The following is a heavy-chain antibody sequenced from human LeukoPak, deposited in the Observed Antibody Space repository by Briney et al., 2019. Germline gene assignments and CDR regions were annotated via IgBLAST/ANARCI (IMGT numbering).Heavy chain of an antibody. CDR3: ARGGYSSSWVTPIDY. V-gene: IGHV1-2*04. J-gene: IGHJ4*02. D-gene: IGHD6-13*01. CDR2: INPNSGGT. CDR1: GYTFTGYY. Sequence: ASVKASCKASGYTFTGYYMHWVRQAPGQGLEWMGWINPNSGGTNYAQKFQGWVTMTRDTSISTAYMELSRLRSDDTAVYYCARGGYSSSWVTPIDYWGQGTLVTVSS.